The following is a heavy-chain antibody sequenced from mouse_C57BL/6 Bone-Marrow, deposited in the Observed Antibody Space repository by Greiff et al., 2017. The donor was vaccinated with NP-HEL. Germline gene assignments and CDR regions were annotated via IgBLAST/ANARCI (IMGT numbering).Heavy chain of an antibody. J-gene: IGHJ2*01. V-gene: IGHV3-1*01. Sequence: EVKLVESGPGMVPPSQSLSLTCTVPCYSIPLFSSFPFLLPFPFPPLSFLFSLISLFSPNYNPSLKSRISITHDTSKNHFFLKLNSVTTEDTATXYCARRSNWKGYFDYWGQGTTLTVSS. CDR3: ARRSNWKGYFDY. CDR1: CYSIPLFSS. CDR2: LISLFSP.